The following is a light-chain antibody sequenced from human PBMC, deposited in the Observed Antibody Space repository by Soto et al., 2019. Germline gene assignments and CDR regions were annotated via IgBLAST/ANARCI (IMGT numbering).Light chain of an antibody. V-gene: IGLV2-14*03. Sequence: QSALTQPASVSGSPGQSITISFTETSSALGTFNYVSWYQQHPGKAPKLLIYDVYSRPSGVSNRFSGSKSGNTASLTISGLQAEDEADYYCSSHRAASTPYVFGTGTKLTVL. CDR2: DVY. CDR1: SSALGTFNY. J-gene: IGLJ1*01. CDR3: SSHRAASTPYV.